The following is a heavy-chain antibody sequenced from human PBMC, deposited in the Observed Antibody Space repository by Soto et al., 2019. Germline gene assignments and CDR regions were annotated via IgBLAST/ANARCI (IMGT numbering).Heavy chain of an antibody. D-gene: IGHD3-3*01. CDR3: ARAAYYDFWSGYYTRSDYYYYGMDV. Sequence: LSETLSLTCAVYGGSFSGYYWSWVRQPPGKGLEWIGEINHSGSTNYNPSLKSRVTISVDTSKNQFSLKLSSVTAADTAVYYCARAAYYDFWSGYYTRSDYYYYGMDVWGQGTTVTAP. V-gene: IGHV4-34*01. CDR2: INHSGST. J-gene: IGHJ6*02. CDR1: GGSFSGYY.